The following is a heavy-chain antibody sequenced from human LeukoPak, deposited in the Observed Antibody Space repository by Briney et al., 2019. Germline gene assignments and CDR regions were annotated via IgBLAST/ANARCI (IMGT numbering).Heavy chain of an antibody. Sequence: SVKVSCKASGFTFTSSAVQWVRQARGQRLEWIGWIVVGSGNTNYAQKFQGRVTITTDESTSTAYMELSSLRSEDTAVYYCARGHSSGYFDAFDIWGQGTMVTVSS. J-gene: IGHJ3*02. CDR1: GFTFTSSA. D-gene: IGHD3-22*01. V-gene: IGHV1-58*01. CDR3: ARGHSSGYFDAFDI. CDR2: IVVGSGNT.